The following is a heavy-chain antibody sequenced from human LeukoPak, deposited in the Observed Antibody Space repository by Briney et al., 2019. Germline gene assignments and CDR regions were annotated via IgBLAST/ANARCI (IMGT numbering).Heavy chain of an antibody. CDR3: AKMDTGYSSGFFL. D-gene: IGHD6-19*01. J-gene: IGHJ4*02. CDR2: ISRSGGST. V-gene: IGHV3-23*01. Sequence: GGSLRLSCAASGFTFSSYAMSWVRQAPGKGLDWVSVISRSGGSTYYADSVKGRFTISRDNSNNTLYLQMNSLRAEDTAVYYCAKMDTGYSSGFFLWGQGTLVTVSS. CDR1: GFTFSSYA.